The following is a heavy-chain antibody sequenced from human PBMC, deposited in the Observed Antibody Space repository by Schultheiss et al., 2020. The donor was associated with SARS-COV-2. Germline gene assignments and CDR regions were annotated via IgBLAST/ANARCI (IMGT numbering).Heavy chain of an antibody. CDR1: GGSISSYY. J-gene: IGHJ6*03. V-gene: IGHV4-4*07. Sequence: SETLSLTCTVSGGSISSYYWSWIRQPAGKGLEWIGRIYTSGSTNYNPSLKSRVTISVDTSKNQFSLKLSSVTAADTAVYYCARVFYGSGSYYTDYYYYYMDVWGKGTTVTVSS. CDR2: IYTSGST. D-gene: IGHD3-10*01. CDR3: ARVFYGSGSYYTDYYYYYMDV.